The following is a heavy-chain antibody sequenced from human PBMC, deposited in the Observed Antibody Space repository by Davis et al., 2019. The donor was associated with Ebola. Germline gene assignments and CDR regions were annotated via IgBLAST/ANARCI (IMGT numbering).Heavy chain of an antibody. CDR1: GFTFSSYW. CDR3: ARSGYSSGWYTGPLFDY. D-gene: IGHD6-19*01. Sequence: ESLKISCAASGFTFSSYWMHWVRQPPGKGLEWIGEIYHSGSTNYNPSLKSRVTISVGTSKNQFSLKLSSVTAADTAVYYCARSGYSSGWYTGPLFDYWGQGTLVTVSS. CDR2: IYHSGST. J-gene: IGHJ4*02. V-gene: IGHV4/OR15-8*01.